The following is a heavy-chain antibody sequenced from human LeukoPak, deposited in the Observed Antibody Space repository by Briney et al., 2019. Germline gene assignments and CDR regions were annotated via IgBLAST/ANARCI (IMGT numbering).Heavy chain of an antibody. CDR1: GYSISSGYY. V-gene: IGHV4-38-2*02. D-gene: IGHD1-26*01. CDR2: IYHSGST. CDR3: GRELLDAFDI. J-gene: IGHJ3*02. Sequence: SETLSLTCTVSGYSISSGYYWGWIRQPPGKGLEWIGSIYHSGSTYYNPSLKSRVTISVDTSKNQFSLKLSSVTAADTVVYYCGRELLDAFDIWGQGTMVTVSS.